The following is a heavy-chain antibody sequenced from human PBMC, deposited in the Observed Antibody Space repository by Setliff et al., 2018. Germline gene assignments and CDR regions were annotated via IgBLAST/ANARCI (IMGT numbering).Heavy chain of an antibody. D-gene: IGHD3-3*01. Sequence: ASVKVSCKASGYTFTSYGISWVRQAPGQGLEWMGWISAYNGNTNYAQKLQGRVTMTRDTSTNTVYMQLSSLRSEDTAVYYCARENMAKNFWGEHSDYWGQGTLVTVSS. CDR1: GYTFTSYG. CDR3: ARENMAKNFWGEHSDY. J-gene: IGHJ4*02. CDR2: ISAYNGNT. V-gene: IGHV1-18*01.